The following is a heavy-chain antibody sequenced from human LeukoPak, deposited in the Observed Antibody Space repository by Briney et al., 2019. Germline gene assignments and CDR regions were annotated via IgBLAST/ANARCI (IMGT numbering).Heavy chain of an antibody. D-gene: IGHD3-3*01. Sequence: GGSLRLSCAASGFTFSGYAMSWVRQAPGKGLEWVSAISGSGGSTYYADSVKGRVTISRDISKNTLYLQMNSLRAEDTAVYYCAKGRWYDFWSGPFDYWGQGTLVTVSS. CDR2: ISGSGGST. V-gene: IGHV3-23*01. CDR1: GFTFSGYA. J-gene: IGHJ4*02. CDR3: AKGRWYDFWSGPFDY.